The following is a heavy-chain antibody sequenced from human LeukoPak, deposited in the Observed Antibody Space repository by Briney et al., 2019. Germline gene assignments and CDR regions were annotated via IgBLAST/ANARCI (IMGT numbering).Heavy chain of an antibody. Sequence: PETLSLTRTVFGGSLSSLSGRWVRHPAGEGLEWVGCIYTSGSTNYNPSLKSRVTMSVDTSKNQFSLKLSSVTAADTAVYYCARDNWSSWFPTFFDYWGQGTLVTVSS. CDR3: ARDNWSSWFPTFFDY. J-gene: IGHJ4*02. CDR2: IYTSGST. D-gene: IGHD6-13*01. CDR1: GGSLSSLS. V-gene: IGHV4-4*07.